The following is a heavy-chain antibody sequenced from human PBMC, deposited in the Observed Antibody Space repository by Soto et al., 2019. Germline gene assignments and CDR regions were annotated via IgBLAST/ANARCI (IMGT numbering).Heavy chain of an antibody. J-gene: IGHJ4*02. CDR2: IYNSGST. CDR1: GVIATAKY. V-gene: IGHV3-53*04. Sequence: GGSLRLSCAASGVIATAKYMNWVRQAPGGVLEWVAVIYNSGSTYHADSVKGRFTISRHDSKNTLYLQMNSLRAEDTAVYYCAKLPLVLALGFDYWGQGTLVTVSS. CDR3: AKLPLVLALGFDY.